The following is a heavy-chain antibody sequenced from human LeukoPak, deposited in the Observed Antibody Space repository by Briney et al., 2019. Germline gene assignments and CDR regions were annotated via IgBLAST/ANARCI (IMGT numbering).Heavy chain of an antibody. D-gene: IGHD6-13*01. J-gene: IGHJ5*02. CDR1: GFTFSRNW. V-gene: IGHV3-7*02. Sequence: GGSLRLSCAASGFTFSRNWMTWVRQAPGKGLEWVANIKQDGSEKYYVDSVKGRFTISRDNAKNTLYLQMNSLRDEDTAVYYCASYNSRTGEFDPWGQGTLVTASS. CDR2: IKQDGSEK. CDR3: ASYNSRTGEFDP.